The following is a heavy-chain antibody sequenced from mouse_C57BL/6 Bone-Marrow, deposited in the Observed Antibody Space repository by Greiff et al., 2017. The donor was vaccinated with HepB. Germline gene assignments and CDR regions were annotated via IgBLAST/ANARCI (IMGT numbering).Heavy chain of an antibody. D-gene: IGHD2-12*01. Sequence: VQLQQPGAELVKPGASVKMSCKASGYTFTSYWITWVKQRPGQGLEWIGDIYPGSGSTNYNEKFKSKATLTVDTSSSTAYMQLSSLTSEDSAVYYCARGELRVSVYDMDYWGQGTSVTVSS. CDR3: ARGELRVSVYDMDY. V-gene: IGHV1-55*01. CDR1: GYTFTSYW. J-gene: IGHJ4*01. CDR2: IYPGSGST.